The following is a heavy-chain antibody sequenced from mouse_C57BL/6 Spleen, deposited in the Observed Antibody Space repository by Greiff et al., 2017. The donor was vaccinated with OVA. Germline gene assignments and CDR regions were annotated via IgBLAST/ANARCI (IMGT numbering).Heavy chain of an antibody. CDR2: IDPSDSYT. CDR3: ARSIDAMDY. CDR1: GYTFTSYW. V-gene: IGHV1-50*01. J-gene: IGHJ4*01. Sequence: QVQLQQPGAELVKPGASVKLSCKASGYTFTSYWMQWVKQRPGQGLEWIGEIDPSDSYTNYNQKFKGKATLTVDTSSSTAYMQLSSLTSEDSAVYYCARSIDAMDYWGQGTSVTVSS.